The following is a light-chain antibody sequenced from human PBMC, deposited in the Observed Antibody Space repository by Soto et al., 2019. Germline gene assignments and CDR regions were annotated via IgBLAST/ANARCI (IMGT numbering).Light chain of an antibody. Sequence: QSVLTQPASVSGSPGQSITIYCTGTSSDDGGYNYVTWYQQHPGKATKLMIYDVSNRPSGVSNRISGSKSGNTASFSIFGLLAEDEADYYCSSYTSSSHVFGTGTKVTVL. CDR3: SSYTSSSHV. CDR2: DVS. J-gene: IGLJ1*01. V-gene: IGLV2-14*01. CDR1: SSDDGGYNY.